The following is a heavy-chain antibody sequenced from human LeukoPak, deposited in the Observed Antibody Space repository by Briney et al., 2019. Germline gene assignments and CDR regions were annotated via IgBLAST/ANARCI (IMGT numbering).Heavy chain of an antibody. CDR2: MNPNSGNT. V-gene: IGHV1-8*02. D-gene: IGHD3-22*01. CDR1: GYTFTSYG. J-gene: IGHJ4*02. CDR3: ARGYYYDSSGYYYEYYFDY. Sequence: ASVKVSCKASGYTFTSYGISWVRQATGQGLEWMGWMNPNSGNTGYAQKFQGRVTMTRNTSISTAYMELSSLRSEDTAVYYCARGYYYDSSGYYYEYYFDYWGQGTLVTVSS.